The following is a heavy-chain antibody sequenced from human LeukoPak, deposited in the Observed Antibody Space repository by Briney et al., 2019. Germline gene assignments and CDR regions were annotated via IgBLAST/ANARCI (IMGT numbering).Heavy chain of an antibody. CDR3: ARLGYCSGGSCYSGYYYYGMDV. Sequence: SVKVYCKAFGGTFSSYAISWVRQAPGQGLEWMGGIIPIFGTANYAQKFQGRVTITADESTSTAYMELSSLRSEDTAVYYCARLGYCSGGSCYSGYYYYGMDVWGQGTTVTVSS. D-gene: IGHD2-15*01. CDR2: IIPIFGTA. CDR1: GGTFSSYA. V-gene: IGHV1-69*13. J-gene: IGHJ6*02.